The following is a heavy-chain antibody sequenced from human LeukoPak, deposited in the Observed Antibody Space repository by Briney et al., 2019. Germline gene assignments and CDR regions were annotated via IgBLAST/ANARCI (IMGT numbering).Heavy chain of an antibody. CDR2: ISAYNGNT. J-gene: IGHJ4*02. Sequence: APGQXLXXXXWISAYNGNTNYAQKLQGRVTMTTDTSTSTAYMELRSLRSDDTAVYYCARSGPYSSGWYDHIEFDYWGQGTLVTVSS. V-gene: IGHV1-18*01. CDR3: ARSGPYSSGWYDHIEFDY. D-gene: IGHD6-19*01.